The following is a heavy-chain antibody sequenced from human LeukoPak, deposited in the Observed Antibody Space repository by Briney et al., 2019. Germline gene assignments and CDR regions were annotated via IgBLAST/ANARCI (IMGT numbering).Heavy chain of an antibody. CDR1: GFTFSDYY. J-gene: IGHJ4*02. CDR3: ARGKTVYSYGSAWSYYFDY. CDR2: ISSSGSTI. V-gene: IGHV3-11*04. D-gene: IGHD5-18*01. Sequence: GGSLRLSCAASGFTFSDYYMSWIRQAPGKGLEWVSYISSSGSTIYYADSVKGRFTISRDNAKNSLYLQMNSLRAEDTAVYYCARGKTVYSYGSAWSYYFDYWGQGTLVTVSS.